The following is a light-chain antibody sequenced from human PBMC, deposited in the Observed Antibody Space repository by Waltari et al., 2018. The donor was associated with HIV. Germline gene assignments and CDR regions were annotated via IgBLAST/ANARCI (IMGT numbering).Light chain of an antibody. CDR1: QSVFSSSNNRSY. CDR3: HQYYSPPYT. V-gene: IGKV4-1*01. J-gene: IGKJ2*01. CDR2: WTS. Sequence: DIVMNQSPDSLAVSLGERATINCKSTQSVFSSSNNRSYLAWFQQRPRQAPKLLISWTSTREFGVPDRFTGSGSGTDFTLTISSLQAEDVAVYYCHQYYSPPYTFGQGTKLEI.